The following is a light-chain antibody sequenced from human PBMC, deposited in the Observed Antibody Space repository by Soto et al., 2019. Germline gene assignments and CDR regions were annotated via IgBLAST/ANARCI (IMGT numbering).Light chain of an antibody. CDR3: QQYTSSLNT. Sequence: EIVLTQSPGTLSLSPGERATLSCRASQSVNNNLAWYQQKLGQAPRVLIYGASVRATGVPDRFSGSGSGTDFTLTISRLEPEDFAVYYCQQYTSSLNTFGQGTRLEIK. CDR2: GAS. J-gene: IGKJ5*01. CDR1: QSVNNN. V-gene: IGKV3-20*01.